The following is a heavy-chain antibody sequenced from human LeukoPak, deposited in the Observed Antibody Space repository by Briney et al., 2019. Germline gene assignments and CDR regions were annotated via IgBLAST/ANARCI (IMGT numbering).Heavy chain of an antibody. CDR1: GFTFSDYY. D-gene: IGHD3-10*01. CDR3: ARADEGFGELVFGWFDP. J-gene: IGHJ5*02. Sequence: GGSLRLSCAASGFTFSDYYMSWIRQAPGKGLEWVSYISSSSSYTNYADSVKGRFTISRDNAKNSLYLQMNSLRAEDTAVYYCARADEGFGELVFGWFDPWGQGTLVTVSS. V-gene: IGHV3-11*06. CDR2: ISSSSSYT.